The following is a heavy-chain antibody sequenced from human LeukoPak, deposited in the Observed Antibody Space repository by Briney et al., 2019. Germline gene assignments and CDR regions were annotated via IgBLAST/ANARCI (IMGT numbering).Heavy chain of an antibody. Sequence: SETLSLTCAVYGGSFSGYYWGWIRQPPGKGLEWIGEINHSGSTNYNPSLKSRVTISVDTSKNQFSLKLSSVTAADTAVYYCARVRSHSSGMRYWGQGTLVTVSS. V-gene: IGHV4-34*01. D-gene: IGHD6-19*01. CDR3: ARVRSHSSGMRY. CDR1: GGSFSGYY. CDR2: INHSGST. J-gene: IGHJ4*02.